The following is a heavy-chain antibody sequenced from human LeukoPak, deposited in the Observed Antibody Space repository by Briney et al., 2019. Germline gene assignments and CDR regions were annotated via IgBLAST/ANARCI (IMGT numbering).Heavy chain of an antibody. Sequence: GGSLRLSCAASGFNFNNYDFHWVRQVAGKRLEWVAGIGTVADTFYPDSVMGRFTISRENAKNSFYLQMNSLRAGDTAVYYCERGWGGHGRSWGALDFWGQGILVTVSS. CDR3: ERGWGGHGRSWGALDF. CDR1: GFNFNNYD. V-gene: IGHV3-13*01. D-gene: IGHD3-16*01. J-gene: IGHJ4*02. CDR2: IGTVADT.